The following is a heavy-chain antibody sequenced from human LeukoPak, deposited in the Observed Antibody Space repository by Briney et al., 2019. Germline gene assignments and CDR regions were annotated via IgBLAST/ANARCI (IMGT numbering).Heavy chain of an antibody. CDR3: AGHEPDDAFDI. V-gene: IGHV4-59*01. CDR1: GGSISSYY. CDR2: IYYSGST. Sequence: SETLSLTCTVSGGSISSYYWSWIRQPPGKGLEWIGYIYYSGSTNDNPSLKSRVTISVDTSKNQFSLKLSSVTAADTAVYYCAGHEPDDAFDIWGQGTMVTVSS. J-gene: IGHJ3*02.